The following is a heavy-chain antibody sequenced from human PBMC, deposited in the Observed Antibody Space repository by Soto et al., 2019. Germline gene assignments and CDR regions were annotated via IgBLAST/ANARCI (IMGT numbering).Heavy chain of an antibody. J-gene: IGHJ5*02. CDR3: ARGYCSSNSCYIWDNWVEH. V-gene: IGHV4-59*01. CDR1: GGSISSYY. D-gene: IGHD2-2*02. CDR2: IYYSGRT. Sequence: SETLSLTCTVSGGSISSYYWSWIRQPPGKGLEWIGYIYYSGRTNYNPSLKSRVTISVDTSKNQFSLKLSSVTAADTAVYYCARGYCSSNSCYIWDNWVEHWGQGTLV.